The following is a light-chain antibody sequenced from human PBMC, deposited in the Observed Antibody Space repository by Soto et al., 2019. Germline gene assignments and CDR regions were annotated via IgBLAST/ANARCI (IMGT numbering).Light chain of an antibody. CDR2: DDY. Sequence: QSVLTQLPSASGTPGQRVTISCSGSTSNIEENSVTWYQRLPGTAPKVLIYDDYQRPSGVPDRFSGSKSGTSASLAISDLQSEDEGDYYCTAWDDSLNAWLFGGGTKLTVL. CDR1: TSNIEENS. CDR3: TAWDDSLNAWL. V-gene: IGLV1-44*01. J-gene: IGLJ3*02.